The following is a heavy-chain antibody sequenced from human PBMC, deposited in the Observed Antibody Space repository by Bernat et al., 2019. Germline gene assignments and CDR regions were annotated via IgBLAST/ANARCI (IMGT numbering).Heavy chain of an antibody. CDR3: AKDTGSSTSSLSYMDV. V-gene: IGHV3-9*01. CDR2: ISWNSGSI. J-gene: IGHJ6*03. CDR1: GFTFDDYA. D-gene: IGHD2-2*01. Sequence: EVQLVESGGGLVQPGRSLRLSCAASGFTFDDYAMHWVRQAPGKGLEWVSGISWNSGSIGYADSVKGRFTISRDNAKNSLYLPMNSLRAEDTALYYCAKDTGSSTSSLSYMDVWGKGTTVTVSS.